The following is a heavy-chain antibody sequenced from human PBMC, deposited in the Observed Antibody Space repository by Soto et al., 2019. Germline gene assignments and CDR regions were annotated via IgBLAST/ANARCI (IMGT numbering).Heavy chain of an antibody. D-gene: IGHD2-15*01. Sequence: QVQLVQSGAEVKKPGSSVKVSCKASGGTFPSYDINWVRQATGQGLEWMGWMNPNSGNTGYAQKFQGRVTMTRNTSISKAYMELSSLRSEDTAVYYCAVIGYCSGGSCSKGNWFDPWGQGTLVTVSS. CDR3: AVIGYCSGGSCSKGNWFDP. J-gene: IGHJ5*02. CDR1: GGTFPSYD. V-gene: IGHV1-8*01. CDR2: MNPNSGNT.